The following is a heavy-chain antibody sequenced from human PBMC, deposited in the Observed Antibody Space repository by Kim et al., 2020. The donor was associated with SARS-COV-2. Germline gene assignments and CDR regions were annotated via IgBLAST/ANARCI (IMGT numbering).Heavy chain of an antibody. J-gene: IGHJ4*02. D-gene: IGHD5-12*01. CDR3: ARAGYNSAYDY. CDR1: GFTFSNYW. CDR2: INKDGSQK. Sequence: GGSLRLSCEASGFTFSNYWMAWVRQAPGKGLEWLGNINKDGSQKYYVDSVKGRLTIYRDTSLYLQMNSLRVEDTAVYFCARAGYNSAYDYWGQGTLVTVS. V-gene: IGHV3-7*01.